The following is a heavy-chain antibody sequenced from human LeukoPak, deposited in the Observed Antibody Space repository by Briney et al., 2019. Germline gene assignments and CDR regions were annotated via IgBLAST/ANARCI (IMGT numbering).Heavy chain of an antibody. CDR1: GGTFSSYA. CDR3: ARGHYDSSGYYYGFDY. Sequence: SVKVSCKASGGTFSSYAISWVRQAPGQGLEWMGRIIPILGIANYAQKFQGRVTITADKSTSTAYMELSSLRSEDTAVYYCARGHYDSSGYYYGFDYWGQGTLVTVSP. V-gene: IGHV1-69*04. CDR2: IIPILGIA. J-gene: IGHJ4*02. D-gene: IGHD3-22*01.